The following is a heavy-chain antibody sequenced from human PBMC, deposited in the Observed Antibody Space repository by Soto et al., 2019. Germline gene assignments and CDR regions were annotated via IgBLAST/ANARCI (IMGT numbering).Heavy chain of an antibody. V-gene: IGHV4-30-2*01. J-gene: IGHJ5*02. CDR2: IYHSGST. CDR3: ARVPAP. Sequence: SETLSLTCAVSGGSISSGGYSWSWFRQPPGKGLEWIGYIYHSGSTYYSPSLKSRVTISVDRSKNQFSLKLSSVTAADTAVYYCARVPAPWGQGTLVTVS. CDR1: GGSISSGGYS.